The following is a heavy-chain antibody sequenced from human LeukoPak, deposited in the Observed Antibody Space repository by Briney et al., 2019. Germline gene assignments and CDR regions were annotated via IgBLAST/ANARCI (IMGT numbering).Heavy chain of an antibody. CDR3: ARDGPVLLWFGELEYYFDY. D-gene: IGHD3-10*01. CDR1: GGSISSSY. CDR2: IYTSGST. Sequence: PSETLSLTCTVSGGSISSSYWSWIRQPAGKGLEWIGRIYTSGSTNYNPSLKSRVTMSVDTSKNQFSLKLSSVTAADTAVYYCARDGPVLLWFGELEYYFDYWGQGTLVTVSS. V-gene: IGHV4-4*07. J-gene: IGHJ4*02.